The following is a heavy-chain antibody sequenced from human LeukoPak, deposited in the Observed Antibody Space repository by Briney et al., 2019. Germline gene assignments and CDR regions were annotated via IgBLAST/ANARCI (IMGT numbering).Heavy chain of an antibody. V-gene: IGHV3-23*01. Sequence: PGGSLRLSCAASGFTFSSYAMSWVRQAPGKGLGWVSAISGSGGSTYYADSVKGRFTISRDISKNTLYLQMNSLRAEDTAVDYCAKGGAAAGTGYYYYYYMDVWGKGTTVTVSS. D-gene: IGHD6-13*01. CDR3: AKGGAAAGTGYYYYYYMDV. CDR1: GFTFSSYA. CDR2: ISGSGGST. J-gene: IGHJ6*03.